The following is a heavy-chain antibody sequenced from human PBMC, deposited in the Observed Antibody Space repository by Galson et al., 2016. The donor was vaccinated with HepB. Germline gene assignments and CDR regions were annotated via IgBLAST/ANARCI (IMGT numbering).Heavy chain of an antibody. CDR1: GFTFRNYA. J-gene: IGHJ4*02. CDR2: ISYDGSNR. Sequence: SLRLSCAASGFTFRNYAMHWVRQAPGKGLEWMAVISYDGSNRYYADSVKGRFTISRDNSKNTLDLQMNSLRVEDTAVYYCARSPDVYFDYWGQGTTVTVAS. CDR3: ARSPDVYFDY. V-gene: IGHV3-30*04.